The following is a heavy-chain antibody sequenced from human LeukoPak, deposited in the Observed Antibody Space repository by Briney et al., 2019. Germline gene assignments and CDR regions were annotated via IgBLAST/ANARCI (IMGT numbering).Heavy chain of an antibody. CDR1: GGSISSGGYY. J-gene: IGHJ4*02. V-gene: IGHV4-31*03. Sequence: SETLSLTCTVSGGSISSGGYYWRWIRQHPGKGLEWIGYIYYSGSTYYNPSLKSRVTISVDTSKNQFSLKLSSVTAADTAVYYCARGCSGGSCPGGFDYWGQGTLVTVSS. D-gene: IGHD2-15*01. CDR2: IYYSGST. CDR3: ARGCSGGSCPGGFDY.